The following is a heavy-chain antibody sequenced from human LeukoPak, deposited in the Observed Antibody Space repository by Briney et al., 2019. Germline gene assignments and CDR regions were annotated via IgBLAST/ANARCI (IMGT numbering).Heavy chain of an antibody. D-gene: IGHD4-17*01. V-gene: IGHV3-30-3*01. J-gene: IGHJ6*02. CDR2: ISYDGSNK. CDR3: ARDGIFYGDYGYYYYGMDV. Sequence: PGRSLRLSCAASGFTFSSYAMHWVRQAPGKGLEWVAVISYDGSNKYYADSVKGRFTISRDNSKNTLYLQMNSLRAEDTAVYYCARDGIFYGDYGYYYYGMDVWGQGTTVTVSS. CDR1: GFTFSSYA.